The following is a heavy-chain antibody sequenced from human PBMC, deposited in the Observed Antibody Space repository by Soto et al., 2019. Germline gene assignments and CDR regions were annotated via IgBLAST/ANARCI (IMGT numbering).Heavy chain of an antibody. V-gene: IGHV4-59*01. CDR3: ARARAPYTFQFDY. CDR1: GGSISSYY. D-gene: IGHD2-2*02. CDR2: IYYSGST. J-gene: IGHJ4*02. Sequence: SETLSLTCTVSGGSISSYYWSWIRQPPGKGLEWIGYIYYSGSTNYNPSLKSRVTISVDTSKNQFSLKLSSVTAADTAVYYCARARAPYTFQFDYWGQGTLVTVSS.